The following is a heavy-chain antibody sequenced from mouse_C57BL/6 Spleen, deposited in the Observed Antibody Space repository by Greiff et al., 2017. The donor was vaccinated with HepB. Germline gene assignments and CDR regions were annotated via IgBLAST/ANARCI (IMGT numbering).Heavy chain of an antibody. D-gene: IGHD1-1*01. J-gene: IGHJ2*01. CDR3: ARSHYYGSSFPFDY. Sequence: EVQVVESGPELVKPGASVKISCKASGYSFTDYNMNWVKQSNGKSLEWIGVINPNYGTTSYNQKFKGKATLTVDQSSSTAYTQLNSLTSEDSAVYYCARSHYYGSSFPFDYWGQGTTLTVSS. CDR2: INPNYGTT. V-gene: IGHV1-39*01. CDR1: GYSFTDYN.